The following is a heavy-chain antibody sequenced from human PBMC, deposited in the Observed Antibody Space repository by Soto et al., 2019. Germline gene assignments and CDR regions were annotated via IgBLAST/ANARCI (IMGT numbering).Heavy chain of an antibody. CDR1: GFTFTSSA. J-gene: IGHJ6*02. CDR2: IVVGSGNT. CDR3: AASLIPPPYYYGMDV. V-gene: IGHV1-58*01. Sequence: SVKVSCKASGFTFTSSAVQWVRQARGQRLEWIGWIVVGSGNTNYAQKFQERVTITRDMSTSTAYMELSSLRSEDTAVYYCAASLIPPPYYYGMDVWGQGTTVTVSS.